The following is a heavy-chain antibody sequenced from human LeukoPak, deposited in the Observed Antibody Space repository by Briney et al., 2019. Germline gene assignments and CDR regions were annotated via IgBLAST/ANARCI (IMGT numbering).Heavy chain of an antibody. D-gene: IGHD5-18*01. Sequence: ASVKVSYKASGYTFTGYYMHWVRRAPGQGLEWMGWINPNSGGTNYAQKFQGRVTMTRDTSISTAYMELSRLRSDDTAVYYCARVHSYGKYYMDVWGKGTTVTVSS. CDR1: GYTFTGYY. CDR3: ARVHSYGKYYMDV. V-gene: IGHV1-2*02. J-gene: IGHJ6*03. CDR2: INPNSGGT.